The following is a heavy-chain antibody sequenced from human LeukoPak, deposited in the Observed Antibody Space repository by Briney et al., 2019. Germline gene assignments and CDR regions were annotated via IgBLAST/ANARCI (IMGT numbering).Heavy chain of an antibody. Sequence: PSETLSLTCTVSGGSISSYYWSWIRQPPGKGLEWIGYVYHSGYINYNPSLKSRVAMSVDTSKNQFSLKLRSVTAADTAAYYCARARDFTGSYPDVFDMWGRGTMVTVSS. J-gene: IGHJ3*02. CDR3: ARARDFTGSYPDVFDM. CDR2: VYHSGYI. V-gene: IGHV4-59*01. CDR1: GGSISSYY. D-gene: IGHD1-26*01.